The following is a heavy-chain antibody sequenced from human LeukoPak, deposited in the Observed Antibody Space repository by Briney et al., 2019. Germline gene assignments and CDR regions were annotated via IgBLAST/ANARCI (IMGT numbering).Heavy chain of an antibody. J-gene: IGHJ3*02. CDR3: ARSSYGSAFDI. CDR1: GDSIRSYY. Sequence: SETLSLTCTVSGDSIRSYYWSWIRQPPGKGLEWIGYILYSGSTNCNPSLKSRVSISVDTSKNQFSLKLSSVTAADTAVYYCARSSYGSAFDIWGQGTVVTVSS. V-gene: IGHV4-59*01. CDR2: ILYSGST. D-gene: IGHD5-18*01.